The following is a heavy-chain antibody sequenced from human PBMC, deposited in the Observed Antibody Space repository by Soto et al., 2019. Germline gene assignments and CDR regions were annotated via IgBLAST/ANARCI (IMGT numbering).Heavy chain of an antibody. CDR2: INAGNGHT. Sequence: QVQLVQSGAEVKKPGASVKVSCKASGYTFTSYDMHWVRQAPGQRLEWMGWINAGNGHTKYSQKFQGRVTITRDTSASTADMELSSLRSEHTAVYSCARDVGATGDWGQGTLVTVSS. CDR3: ARDVGATGD. D-gene: IGHD1-26*01. V-gene: IGHV1-3*01. CDR1: GYTFTSYD. J-gene: IGHJ4*02.